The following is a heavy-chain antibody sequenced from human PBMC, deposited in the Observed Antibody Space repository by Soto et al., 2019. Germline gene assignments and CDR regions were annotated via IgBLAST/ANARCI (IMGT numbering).Heavy chain of an antibody. CDR2: IWYDGSNK. Sequence: GSLRLSCAASGFTFSSYGMHWVRQAPCKGLEWVAVIWYDGSNKYYADSVKGRFTISRDNSKNTLYLQMNSLRAEDTAVYYCARGGVAAAGTPDAFDIWGQGTMVTVSS. CDR3: ARGGVAAAGTPDAFDI. J-gene: IGHJ3*02. D-gene: IGHD6-13*01. V-gene: IGHV3-33*08. CDR1: GFTFSSYG.